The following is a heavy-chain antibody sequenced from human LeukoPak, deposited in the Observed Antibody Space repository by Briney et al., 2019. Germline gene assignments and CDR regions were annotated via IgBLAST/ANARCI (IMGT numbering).Heavy chain of an antibody. J-gene: IGHJ6*03. CDR2: ISAYNGNT. CDR1: GYTFTNYA. CDR3: ARHGDIVVVPAATDDYYYYYMDV. Sequence: GASVKVSCKASGYTFTNYAMNWVRQAPGQGLEWMGWISAYNGNTNYAQKFQGRVTITADKSTSTAYMELSSLRSEDTAVYYCARHGDIVVVPAATDDYYYYYMDVWGKGTTVTVSS. D-gene: IGHD2-2*01. V-gene: IGHV1-18*01.